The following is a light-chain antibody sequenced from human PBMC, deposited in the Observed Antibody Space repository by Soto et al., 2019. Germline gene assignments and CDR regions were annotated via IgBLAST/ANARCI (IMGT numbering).Light chain of an antibody. V-gene: IGKV3-11*01. CDR1: QSVSSY. CDR2: DAS. CDR3: QQRSNRPLT. Sequence: EIVLTHSPATLSLSPGSRSTLSCRASQSVSSYLAWYQQKPGQAPRLLIYDASNRATGIPARFSGSGSGTDFTLTISSLEPEDFAVYYCQQRSNRPLTFGQGTKVDIK. J-gene: IGKJ1*01.